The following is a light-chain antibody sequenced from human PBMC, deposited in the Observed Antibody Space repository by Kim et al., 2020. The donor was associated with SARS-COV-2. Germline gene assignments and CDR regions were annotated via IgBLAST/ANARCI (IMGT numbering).Light chain of an antibody. CDR3: QQSHTAPLLT. Sequence: DIQMTQSPSSLSASVGDRVTIACRASQSISSYLNWYQQKPGKAPKLLIYGASSLQSRVPSRFSGSGSGTDFTLTISSLQPEDFATYYCQQSHTAPLLTFGGGTKVDIK. J-gene: IGKJ4*01. CDR2: GAS. CDR1: QSISSY. V-gene: IGKV1-39*01.